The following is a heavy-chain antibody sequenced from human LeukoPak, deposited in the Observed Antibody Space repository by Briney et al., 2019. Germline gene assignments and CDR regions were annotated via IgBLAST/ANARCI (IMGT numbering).Heavy chain of an antibody. CDR3: ARLRTKTGTTGGNY. CDR2: INPNSGGT. CDR1: GYTFTGYY. Sequence: ASVKVSCKASGYTFTGYYMHWVRQAPGQGLEWMGWINPNSGGTNYAQKFQGRVTMTRDTSISTAYMELSRLRSNDTAVYYCARLRTKTGTTGGNYWGQGTLVTVSS. D-gene: IGHD1-1*01. V-gene: IGHV1-2*02. J-gene: IGHJ4*02.